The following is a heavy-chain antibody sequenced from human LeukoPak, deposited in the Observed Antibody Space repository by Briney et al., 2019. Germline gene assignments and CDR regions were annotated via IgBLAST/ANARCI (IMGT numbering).Heavy chain of an antibody. CDR3: ARGGGSGSYHYFDY. CDR1: GGSFSGYY. D-gene: IGHD3-10*01. J-gene: IGHJ4*02. V-gene: IGHV4-34*01. CDR2: INHSGST. Sequence: SETLSLTCAVYGGSFSGYYWSWIRQPPGKGLEWIGEINHSGSTNYNPSLKSRVTISVDTSKNRFSLKLSSVTAADTAVYYCARGGGSGSYHYFDYWGQGTLVTVSS.